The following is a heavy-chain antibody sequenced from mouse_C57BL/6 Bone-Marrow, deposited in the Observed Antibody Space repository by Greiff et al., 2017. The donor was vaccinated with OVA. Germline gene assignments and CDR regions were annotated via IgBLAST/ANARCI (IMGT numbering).Heavy chain of an antibody. D-gene: IGHD6-1*01. Sequence: QVQLQQSGAELVRPGTSVKMSCKASGYTFINYWLGWAKQRPGHGLEWIGDISPGGGYTNYTEKFKGKAQLTADKSSSPTYRQFSGLTSEDSAIYNCASSSRGYFDYWGQGTTLTVSS. CDR3: ASSSRGYFDY. CDR1: GYTFINYW. J-gene: IGHJ2*01. CDR2: ISPGGGYT. V-gene: IGHV1-63*01.